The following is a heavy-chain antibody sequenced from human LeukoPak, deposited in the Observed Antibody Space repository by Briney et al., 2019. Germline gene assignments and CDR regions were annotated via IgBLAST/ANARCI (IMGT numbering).Heavy chain of an antibody. V-gene: IGHV3-7*01. Sequence: PGGSLRLSCAASGFTFSSYWMSWVRKAPGKGLEWVANIKQDGSEKYYVDSVKGRFTISGDNAKNSLYLQMNSLRAEDTAVYYCARDRGYSRSNWFDPWGQGTLVTVSS. CDR2: IKQDGSEK. CDR1: GFTFSSYW. J-gene: IGHJ5*02. D-gene: IGHD6-13*01. CDR3: ARDRGYSRSNWFDP.